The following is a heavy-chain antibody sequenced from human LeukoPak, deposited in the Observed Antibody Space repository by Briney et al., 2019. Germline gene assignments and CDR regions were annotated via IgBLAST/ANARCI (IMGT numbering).Heavy chain of an antibody. J-gene: IGHJ4*02. CDR3: AGYSSSATFFEY. Sequence: PSQTLSLTCTVSGGSISSADYYWNWIRQPPGKGLEWIGYIYYSGSTNYNPPLKSRVTISVDTSKNQFSLKLNSVTAADTAVYFCAGYSSSATFFEYWGQGTLVTVSS. CDR1: GGSISSADYY. D-gene: IGHD6-19*01. V-gene: IGHV4-30-4*01. CDR2: IYYSGST.